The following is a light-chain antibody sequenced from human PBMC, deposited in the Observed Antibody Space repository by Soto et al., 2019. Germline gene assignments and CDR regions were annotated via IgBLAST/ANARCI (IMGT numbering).Light chain of an antibody. Sequence: EIVLTQSPGTLSLSPGERATLSCRASQSVSSGYLAWYQQKPGQAPRLLIYGASRRATGIPDRFSGSGSGTDFTLSISRLEPEDFAVYYCQQYGSSPPIIFGQGTRLEIK. CDR1: QSVSSGY. CDR3: QQYGSSPPII. CDR2: GAS. V-gene: IGKV3-20*01. J-gene: IGKJ5*01.